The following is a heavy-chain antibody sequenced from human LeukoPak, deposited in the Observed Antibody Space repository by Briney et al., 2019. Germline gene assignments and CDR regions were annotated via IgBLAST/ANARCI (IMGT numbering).Heavy chain of an antibody. Sequence: GGSLRLSCAASGFTFSSYWMHWVRQAPGKGLVWVSRINSDGSSTSYADSVKGRFTISRDNAKNTLYLQMNSLRAEDTAVYYCARGAPHSSGWSNWFDPWGQGTLVTVSS. D-gene: IGHD6-19*01. CDR2: INSDGSST. CDR1: GFTFSSYW. V-gene: IGHV3-74*01. J-gene: IGHJ5*02. CDR3: ARGAPHSSGWSNWFDP.